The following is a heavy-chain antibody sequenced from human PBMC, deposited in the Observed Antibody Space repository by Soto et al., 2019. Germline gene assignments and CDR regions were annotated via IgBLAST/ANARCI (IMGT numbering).Heavy chain of an antibody. D-gene: IGHD2-2*01. V-gene: IGHV5-51*01. Sequence: DSLTISCEGSGYSFTYYWIGLVRQMPGKGLEWMGIIYPGDSDTRYSPSFQGQVTISADKSIRTAYLQWSSLKASDTAIYYCARLGIVVVPAAIHTYGMDVWGQGTTVTVSS. J-gene: IGHJ6*02. CDR2: IYPGDSDT. CDR3: ARLGIVVVPAAIHTYGMDV. CDR1: GYSFTYYW.